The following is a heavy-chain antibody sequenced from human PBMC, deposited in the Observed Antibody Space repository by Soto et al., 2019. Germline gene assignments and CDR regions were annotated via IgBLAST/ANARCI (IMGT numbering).Heavy chain of an antibody. CDR1: GGSISSSSYY. CDR3: ARHYTSNKIAAATIDY. CDR2: IYYSGST. Sequence: SETLSLTCTVSGGSISSSSYYWGWIRQPPGKGLEWIGSIYYSGSTYYNPSLKSRVTISVDTSKNQFSLKLSSVTAADTAVYYCARHYTSNKIAAATIDYWGQGTLVTVSS. J-gene: IGHJ4*02. D-gene: IGHD6-6*01. V-gene: IGHV4-39*01.